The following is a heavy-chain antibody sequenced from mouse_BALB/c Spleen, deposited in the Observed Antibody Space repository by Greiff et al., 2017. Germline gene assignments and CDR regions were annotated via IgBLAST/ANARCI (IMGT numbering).Heavy chain of an antibody. D-gene: IGHD2-1*01. CDR1: GYAFSSYW. Sequence: VQLQQSGAELVRPGSSVKISCKASGYAFSSYWMNWVKQRPGQGLEWIGQIYPGDGDTNYNGKFKGKATLTADKSSSTAYMQLSSLTSEDSAVYFCARSGGNYDFDYWGQGTTLTVAS. J-gene: IGHJ2*01. V-gene: IGHV1-80*01. CDR2: IYPGDGDT. CDR3: ARSGGNYDFDY.